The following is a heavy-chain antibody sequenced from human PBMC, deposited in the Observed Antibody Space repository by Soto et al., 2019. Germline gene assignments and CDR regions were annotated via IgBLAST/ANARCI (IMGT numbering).Heavy chain of an antibody. V-gene: IGHV4-59*11. CDR1: GGSISSHY. J-gene: IGHJ6*01. CDR2: IYYRGST. Sequence: QVQLQESAPGLVRPSETLSLTCTVSGGSISSHYWSWVRQAPGKGLEWIGHIYYRGSTNYNPSLRSRSTISVDASKSQSSLKLNSVTTADTAVYYCARDGREASGMDVWGQGTKVTVSS. D-gene: IGHD1-26*01. CDR3: ARDGREASGMDV.